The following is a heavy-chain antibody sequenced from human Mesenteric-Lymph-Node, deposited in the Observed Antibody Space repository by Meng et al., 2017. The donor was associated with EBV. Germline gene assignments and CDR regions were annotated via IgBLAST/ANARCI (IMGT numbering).Heavy chain of an antibody. Sequence: VQLVQSGAEVKKPGASVKVSCKASGYTFTGYAMHWVRQAPGQRLEWMGWINAGNGNTKYSQKFQGRVTITRDTSASTAYMELSSLRSEDTAVYYCARDVLHLGELSFLFDYWGQGTLVTVSS. J-gene: IGHJ4*02. CDR1: GYTFTGYA. CDR3: ARDVLHLGELSFLFDY. V-gene: IGHV1-3*01. D-gene: IGHD3-16*02. CDR2: INAGNGNT.